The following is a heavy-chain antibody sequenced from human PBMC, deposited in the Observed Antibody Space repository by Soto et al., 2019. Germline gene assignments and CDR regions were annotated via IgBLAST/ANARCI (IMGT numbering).Heavy chain of an antibody. J-gene: IGHJ5*02. CDR2: ISAYNGNT. CDR1: GYTFTSYG. CDR3: AMSPYYDSSGYYPNWFDP. D-gene: IGHD3-22*01. Sequence: QVQLVQSGAEVKKPGASVKVSCKASGYTFTSYGISWVRQAPGQGLEWMGWISAYNGNTNYAQKLQGRVTMTTDTSTSTAYMALRSLRSDDTAVYYCAMSPYYDSSGYYPNWFDPWGQGTMVTVSS. V-gene: IGHV1-18*01.